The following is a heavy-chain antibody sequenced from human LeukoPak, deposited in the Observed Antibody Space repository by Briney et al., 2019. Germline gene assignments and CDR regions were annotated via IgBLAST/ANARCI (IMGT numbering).Heavy chain of an antibody. Sequence: GGSLRLSCAASGFTFSSYWMHWVRQAPGEGLEWVSAITGNDESTHYADSVKGRFTISRDNSKNTLFLQMNSLRAEDTAVYYCVKGPNTGVWSYTDYWGQGTLVTVSS. D-gene: IGHD2-8*02. V-gene: IGHV3-23*01. CDR2: ITGNDEST. CDR1: GFTFSSYW. CDR3: VKGPNTGVWSYTDY. J-gene: IGHJ4*02.